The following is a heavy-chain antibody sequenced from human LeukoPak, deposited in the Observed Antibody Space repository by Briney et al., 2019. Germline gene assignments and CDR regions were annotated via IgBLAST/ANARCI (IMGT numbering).Heavy chain of an antibody. CDR2: IYYSGST. CDR1: GGSISSSSHY. CDR3: ARVNVYYYMDV. V-gene: IGHV4-39*07. J-gene: IGHJ6*03. Sequence: PSETLSLTCTVSGGSISSSSHYWGWIRQTPGKGLEWIGSIYYSGSTYYNPSLKSRVTISIDTSKNQFSLKLSSVTAADTAVYYCARVNVYYYMDVWGKGTTVTISS.